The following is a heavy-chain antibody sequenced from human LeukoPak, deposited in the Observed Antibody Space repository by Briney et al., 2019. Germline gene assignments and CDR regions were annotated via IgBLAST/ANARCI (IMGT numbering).Heavy chain of an antibody. CDR3: ARDLRYYYGSGSYDP. CDR1: GYTFTSYG. Sequence: ASVKVSCKASGYTFTSYGISWVRQAPGQGLEWMGCISAYNGNTNYAQKLQGRVTMTTDTSTSTAYMELRSLRSDDTAVYYCARDLRYYYGSGSYDPWGQGTLVTVSS. V-gene: IGHV1-18*01. D-gene: IGHD3-10*01. J-gene: IGHJ5*02. CDR2: ISAYNGNT.